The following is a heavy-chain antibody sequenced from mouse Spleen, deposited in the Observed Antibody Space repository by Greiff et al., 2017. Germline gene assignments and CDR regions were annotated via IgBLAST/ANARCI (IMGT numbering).Heavy chain of an antibody. Sequence: VQLQQPGAELVKPGASVKLSCKASGYTFTSYWMHWVKQRPGQGLEWIGMIHPNSGSTNYNEKFKSKATLTVDKSSSTAYMQLSSLTSEDSAVYYCARSNDGSYVYWYFDVWGAGTTVTVSS. V-gene: IGHV1-64*01. CDR3: ARSNDGSYVYWYFDV. J-gene: IGHJ1*01. CDR1: GYTFTSYW. CDR2: IHPNSGST. D-gene: IGHD1-1*02.